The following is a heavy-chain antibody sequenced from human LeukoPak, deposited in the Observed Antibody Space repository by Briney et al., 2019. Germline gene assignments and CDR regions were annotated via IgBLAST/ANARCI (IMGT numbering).Heavy chain of an antibody. Sequence: ASVKVSCKASGYTFTSYDINWVLQATGQGPEWMGWMNPNSGNTGYAQKFQGRVTMTRNTSISTAYMELSSLRSEDTAVYYCARGRFVEMATIYYFDYWGQGTLVTVSS. CDR1: GYTFTSYD. CDR3: ARGRFVEMATIYYFDY. J-gene: IGHJ4*02. D-gene: IGHD5-24*01. V-gene: IGHV1-8*01. CDR2: MNPNSGNT.